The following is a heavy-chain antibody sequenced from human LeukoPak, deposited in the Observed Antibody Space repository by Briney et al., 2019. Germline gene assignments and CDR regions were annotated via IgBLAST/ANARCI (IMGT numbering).Heavy chain of an antibody. D-gene: IGHD3-22*01. J-gene: IGHJ4*02. V-gene: IGHV3-23*01. CDR3: ARRGYESSGPKYYFDH. CDR2: DSGSGGST. CDR1: GFTFSSYA. Sequence: GGSLRLSCAASGFTFSSYAMSWVRQAPGKGLEWVSADSGSGGSTYYADSVKGRSTIARENDKNTLYLQMNSLRAEDTAVYYCARRGYESSGPKYYFDHWGQGILVTVS.